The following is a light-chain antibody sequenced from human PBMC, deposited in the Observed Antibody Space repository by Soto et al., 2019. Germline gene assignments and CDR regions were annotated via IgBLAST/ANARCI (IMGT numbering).Light chain of an antibody. CDR2: GAS. V-gene: IGKV3-20*01. CDR1: QSVSNNY. Sequence: EIVLTQSTDTLSLAPGERVNLSCRASQSVSNNYLAWYQQKPGQAPRLLIYGASNRATGIPDRFSGSGSGTDFTLTISRLEPEDFAVYYCQQYGSSGTFGQGTKVDI. J-gene: IGKJ1*01. CDR3: QQYGSSGT.